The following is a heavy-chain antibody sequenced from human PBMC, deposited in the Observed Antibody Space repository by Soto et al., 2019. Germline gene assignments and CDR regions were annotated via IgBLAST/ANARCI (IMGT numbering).Heavy chain of an antibody. CDR3: AKDRHICDWLINYYYYYGMDV. CDR2: ISWNSGSI. CDR1: GFTFDDYA. J-gene: IGHJ6*01. D-gene: IGHD3-9*01. V-gene: IGHV3-9*01. Sequence: DVQLVESGGGLVQPGRSLRLSCAASGFTFDDYAMHWVRQAPGKGLEWVSGISWNSGSIGYADSVKGRFTISRDNAKNSLYLQMNSLRAEDTALYYCAKDRHICDWLINYYYYYGMDVWGQGTTFTGCS.